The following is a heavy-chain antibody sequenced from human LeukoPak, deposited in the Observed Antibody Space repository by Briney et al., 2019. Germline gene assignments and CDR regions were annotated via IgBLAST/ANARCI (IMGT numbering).Heavy chain of an antibody. CDR1: GFTFSSYA. Sequence: GGSLRLSCAASGFTFSSYAMSWVRQAPGKGLEWVSAISGSGGSTYYADSVKGRFTISRDNSKNTLYLQMNSLRAEDTAVYYCAKGSDGGVGATDNYFDYWGQGTLVTVSS. J-gene: IGHJ4*02. V-gene: IGHV3-23*01. CDR2: ISGSGGST. D-gene: IGHD1-26*01. CDR3: AKGSDGGVGATDNYFDY.